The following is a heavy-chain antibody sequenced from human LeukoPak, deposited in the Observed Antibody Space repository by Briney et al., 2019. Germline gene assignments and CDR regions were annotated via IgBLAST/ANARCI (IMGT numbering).Heavy chain of an antibody. CDR2: ISSSSSTI. J-gene: IGHJ3*02. Sequence: GGSLRLSCAASGFIFTSYSMNWVRQAPGKGLEWISYISSSSSTIYYADSVKGRFTISRDNAKNSLYLQMNSLRAEDTAVYYCARDYDAFDIWGQGTMVTVSS. CDR3: ARDYDAFDI. V-gene: IGHV3-48*01. CDR1: GFIFTSYS.